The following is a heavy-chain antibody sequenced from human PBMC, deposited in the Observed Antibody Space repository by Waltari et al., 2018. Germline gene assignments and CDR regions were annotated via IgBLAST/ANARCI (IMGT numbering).Heavy chain of an antibody. CDR3: ARGQTYYYGSGTPVEFDP. CDR1: GGSFSGYY. CDR2: INHSGST. J-gene: IGHJ5*02. D-gene: IGHD3-10*01. Sequence: QVQLQQWGAGLLKPSETLSLTCAVYGGSFSGYYWSWIRQPPGKGLEWIGEINHSGSTNYNPSLKSRVTIAVDTSKNQFSLKLSSGTAADTAVYYCARGQTYYYGSGTPVEFDPWGQGTLVTVSS. V-gene: IGHV4-34*01.